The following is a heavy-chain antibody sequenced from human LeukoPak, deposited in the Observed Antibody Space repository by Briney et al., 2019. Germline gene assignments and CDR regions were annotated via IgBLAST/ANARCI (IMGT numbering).Heavy chain of an antibody. D-gene: IGHD2-15*01. Sequence: SQTLSLTCTVSGGSMSSSYHYWNWIRQPAGKGLEWIVRMYTSGDTTYNPSLQGRVTISLDTSKSQFSLKLSSVTAADPAVYYCARTFCSGGNCYHFDSWGQGILVTVSS. CDR1: GGSMSSSYHY. CDR3: ARTFCSGGNCYHFDS. J-gene: IGHJ4*02. CDR2: MYTSGDT. V-gene: IGHV4-61*02.